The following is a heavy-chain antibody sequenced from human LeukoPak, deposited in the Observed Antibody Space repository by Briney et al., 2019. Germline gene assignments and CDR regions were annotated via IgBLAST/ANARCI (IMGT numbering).Heavy chain of an antibody. CDR2: IASDGSST. V-gene: IGHV3-74*01. D-gene: IGHD6-19*01. Sequence: GGSLRLSCAASGFTFSSYWMNWVRQAPGKGLVWVSRIASDGSSTTYADSVKGRFSISRDNAKNSLYLQMNSLRAEDTAVYYCARSPGSSGSFDYWGQGTLVTVSS. CDR3: ARSPGSSGSFDY. J-gene: IGHJ4*02. CDR1: GFTFSSYW.